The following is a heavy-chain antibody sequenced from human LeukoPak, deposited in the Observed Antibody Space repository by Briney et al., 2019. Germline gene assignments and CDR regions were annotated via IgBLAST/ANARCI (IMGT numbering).Heavy chain of an antibody. CDR1: GDSISSGDYY. CDR3: ARVPFRYFDWLLYPTLFDY. D-gene: IGHD3-9*01. Sequence: SETLSLTCTVSGDSISSGDYYWSWIRQPPGKGLEWIGYIYYSGSTYYNPSLKSRVTISVDTSKNQFSLKLSSVTAADTAVYYCARVPFRYFDWLLYPTLFDYWGQGTLVTVSS. CDR2: IYYSGST. J-gene: IGHJ4*02. V-gene: IGHV4-30-4*08.